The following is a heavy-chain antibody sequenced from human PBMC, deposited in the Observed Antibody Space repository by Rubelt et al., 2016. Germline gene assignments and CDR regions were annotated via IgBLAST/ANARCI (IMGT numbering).Heavy chain of an antibody. J-gene: IGHJ4*02. CDR3: ARDLGGGRDY. CDR1: GYTFTSSG. D-gene: IGHD2-15*01. V-gene: IGHV1-46*01. CDR2: INPSGGST. Sequence: QVQLVQSGAEVKKPGASVKVSCKASGYTFTSSGISWGRQAPEQGLEWMGIINPSGGSTSYAQKFQGRVTMTRDTSTSTVYMELSSLRSEDTAVYYCARDLGGGRDYWGQGTLVTVSS.